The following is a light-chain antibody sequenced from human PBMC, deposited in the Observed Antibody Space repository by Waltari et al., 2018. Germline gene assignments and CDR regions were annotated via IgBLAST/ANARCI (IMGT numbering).Light chain of an antibody. CDR3: HQYYSNPHT. J-gene: IGKJ3*01. CDR2: GAS. V-gene: IGKV4-1*01. CDR1: RSSQHSAKNRDD. Sequence: DIVMTQSPDSLAVSLGERATINCKSSRSSQHSAKNRDDLGWYQQKPGQPPKLLMYGASTRQSGVPDRFSGSGSGTDFTLTISSLQAEDVAVYYCHQYYSNPHTFGPGTKVDIK.